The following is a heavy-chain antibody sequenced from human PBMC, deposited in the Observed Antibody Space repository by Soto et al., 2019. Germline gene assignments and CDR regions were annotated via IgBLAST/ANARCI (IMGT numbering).Heavy chain of an antibody. V-gene: IGHV3-33*01. CDR1: GFTFSSYG. J-gene: IGHJ4*02. CDR2: IWYDGSYK. D-gene: IGHD2-2*01. CDR3: ARDVCTSCSTPRGLDY. Sequence: QVRLVESGGGVVQPGRSLRLSCAASGFTFSSYGMHWVRQAPGKGLEWVAVIWYDGSYKYYADSVKGRFTISRDNSKNTLYLQMNSLRAEDTAVYYCARDVCTSCSTPRGLDYWGQVTLVTVSS.